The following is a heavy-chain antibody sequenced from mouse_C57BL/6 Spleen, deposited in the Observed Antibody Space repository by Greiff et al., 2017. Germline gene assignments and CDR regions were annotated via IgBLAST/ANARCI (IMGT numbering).Heavy chain of an antibody. CDR2: LWRGGST. CDR1: GFSLTSYG. D-gene: IGHD2-3*01. CDR3: AKKKNDGYSWYFDV. V-gene: IGHV2-5*01. J-gene: IGHJ1*03. Sequence: VQLKESGPGLVQPSQSLSITCTVSGFSLTSYGVHWVRQSPGKGLEWLGVLWRGGSTDYNAAYMSRLSSTKDNSKSQVFFKMNSLQANVTAIYYCAKKKNDGYSWYFDVWGTGTTVTVSS.